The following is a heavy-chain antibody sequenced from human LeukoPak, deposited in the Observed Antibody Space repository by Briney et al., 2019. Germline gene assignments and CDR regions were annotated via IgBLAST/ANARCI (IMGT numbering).Heavy chain of an antibody. CDR2: ISYDGSNK. CDR1: GFTFSSYG. V-gene: IGHV3-30*18. D-gene: IGHD3-10*01. J-gene: IGHJ4*02. Sequence: GRSLRLSCAASGFTFSSYGMHWVRQAPGKGLEWVAVISYDGSNKYYADSVKGRFTISRDNSKNTLYLQMNSLRAEDTAVYYCAKDTRPYGSGSYYFDYWGQGTLVTVSS. CDR3: AKDTRPYGSGSYYFDY.